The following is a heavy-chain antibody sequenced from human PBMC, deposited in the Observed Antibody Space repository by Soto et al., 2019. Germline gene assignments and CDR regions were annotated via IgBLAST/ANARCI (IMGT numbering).Heavy chain of an antibody. CDR1: GYTFTSYA. J-gene: IGHJ3*02. D-gene: IGHD3-16*01. V-gene: IGHV1-3*01. CDR2: INAGNGNT. Sequence: ASVKVSCKXSGYTFTSYAMHWVRQAPGQRLEWMGWINAGNGNTKYSQKFQGRVTITRDTSASTAYMELSSLRSEDTAVYYCASGGGAPTRRYAFDIWGQGTMVTVSS. CDR3: ASGGGAPTRRYAFDI.